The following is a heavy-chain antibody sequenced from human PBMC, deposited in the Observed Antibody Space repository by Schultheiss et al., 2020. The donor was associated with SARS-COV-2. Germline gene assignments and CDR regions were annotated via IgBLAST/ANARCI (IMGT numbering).Heavy chain of an antibody. CDR3: TGRRSEGVNY. Sequence: GGSLRLSCAASRFTFSGHSMSWVRQAPGKALEWLSTIYPSGDTTFYADSVKGRFTISRDNAKNSLYLQMNSLRAEDTAVYYCTGRRSEGVNYWGRGTLVTVSS. V-gene: IGHV3-23*01. CDR1: RFTFSGHS. D-gene: IGHD3-16*01. J-gene: IGHJ4*02. CDR2: IYPSGDTT.